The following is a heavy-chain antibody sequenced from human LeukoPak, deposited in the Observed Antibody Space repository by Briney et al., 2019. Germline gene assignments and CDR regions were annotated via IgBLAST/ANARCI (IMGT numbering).Heavy chain of an antibody. V-gene: IGHV3-21*01. J-gene: IGHJ6*03. D-gene: IGHD2-2*02. Sequence: GGSLRLSCAASGFTFSSYAMNWVRQAPGKGLEWFSSISSSSSYIYYADSVKGRFTISRDNAKNSLYLQMNSLRAEDTAVYYCARESVVPAAITYYYYYYMDVWGKGTTVTVSS. CDR1: GFTFSSYA. CDR3: ARESVVPAAITYYYYYYMDV. CDR2: ISSSSSYI.